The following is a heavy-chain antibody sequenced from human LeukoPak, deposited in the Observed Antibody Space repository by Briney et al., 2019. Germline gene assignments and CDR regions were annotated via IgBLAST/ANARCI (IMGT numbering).Heavy chain of an antibody. CDR3: AQQAAYDILTGSYYYYYYMDV. Sequence: GESLKISCKGSGYSFTSYWIGWVRHMPGKGLEWMGIIYPGDSDTRYSPSFQGQVTISADKSISTAYLQWSSLKASDTAMYYCAQQAAYDILTGSYYYYYYMDVWGKGTTVTVSS. J-gene: IGHJ6*03. CDR2: IYPGDSDT. V-gene: IGHV5-51*01. D-gene: IGHD3-9*01. CDR1: GYSFTSYW.